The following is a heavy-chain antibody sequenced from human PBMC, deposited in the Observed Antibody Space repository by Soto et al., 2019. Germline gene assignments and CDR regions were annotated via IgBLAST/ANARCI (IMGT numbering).Heavy chain of an antibody. V-gene: IGHV4-30-4*01. CDR1: GDSVSSGDHY. CDR3: AREVGGWFGDDCYRWFDP. D-gene: IGHD2-21*02. CDR2: VQLNVHT. Sequence: QVQLQESGPRLVKPSETLSLTCSVSGDSVSSGDHYWSWVRQSPGKALEWIGYVQLNVHTYYNPSLRGRVIISVDTSKNHFSLRLTSVTAADSGVYYCAREVGGWFGDDCYRWFDPWGQGTLVTVSS. J-gene: IGHJ5*02.